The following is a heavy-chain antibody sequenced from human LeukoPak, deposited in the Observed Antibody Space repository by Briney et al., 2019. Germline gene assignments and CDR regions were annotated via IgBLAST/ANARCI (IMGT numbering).Heavy chain of an antibody. CDR2: NHYTGST. V-gene: IGHV4-30-4*02. CDR3: ARADHDRLCDY. J-gene: IGHJ4*02. Sequence: PSETLSLTCTVSVGSISRGDYDCGWIRQPPGKGLEWIRHNHYTGSTYYNPSLKSRASIAVVRSKNQFSLQLTSMTAADSALLDCARADHDRLCDYWGQGTLVTVSS. CDR1: VGSISRGDYD. D-gene: IGHD1-14*01.